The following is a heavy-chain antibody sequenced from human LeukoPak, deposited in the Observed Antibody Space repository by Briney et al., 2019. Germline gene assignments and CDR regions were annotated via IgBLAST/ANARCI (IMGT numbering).Heavy chain of an antibody. D-gene: IGHD3-3*01. J-gene: IGHJ4*02. CDR3: ARAQSPRTYYDFWSGYYLDY. CDR1: GGSISSGGYY. CDR2: IYYSGST. V-gene: IGHV4-31*03. Sequence: PSETLSLTCTVSGGSISSGGYYWSWIRQHPGKGLEWIGYIYYSGSTYYNPSLKSRVTISVDTSKNQFSLILSSVTAADTAVYYCARAQSPRTYYDFWSGYYLDYWGQGTLVTVSS.